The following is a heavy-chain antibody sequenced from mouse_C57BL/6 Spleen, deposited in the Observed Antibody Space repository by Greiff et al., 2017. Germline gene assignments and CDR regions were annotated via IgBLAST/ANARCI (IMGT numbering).Heavy chain of an antibody. CDR2: IYPGDGDT. CDR1: GYAFSSSW. D-gene: IGHD1-1*01. CDR3: ARLGTTVVAPFGY. Sequence: QVQLQQSGPELVKPGASVKISCKASGYAFSSSWMNWVKQRPGKGLEWIGRIYPGDGDTNYNGKFKGKATLTADKSSSTAYMQLSSLTSEDSAVYFCARLGTTVVAPFGYWGQGTTLTVSS. J-gene: IGHJ2*01. V-gene: IGHV1-82*01.